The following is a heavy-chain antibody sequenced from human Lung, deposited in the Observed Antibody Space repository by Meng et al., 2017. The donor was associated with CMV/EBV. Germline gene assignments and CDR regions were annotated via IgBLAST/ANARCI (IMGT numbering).Heavy chain of an antibody. CDR1: GFTFSSYA. D-gene: IGHD2-2*01. CDR3: ARVNVPAANYYYYYGMDV. Sequence: GGSLRLXCAASGFTFSSYAMHWVRQAPGKGLEWVAVISYDGSNKYYADSVKGRFTISRDNSKNTLYLQMNSLRAEDTAVYYCARVNVPAANYYYYYGMDVWGQGTTVTVSS. J-gene: IGHJ6*02. V-gene: IGHV3-30*04. CDR2: ISYDGSNK.